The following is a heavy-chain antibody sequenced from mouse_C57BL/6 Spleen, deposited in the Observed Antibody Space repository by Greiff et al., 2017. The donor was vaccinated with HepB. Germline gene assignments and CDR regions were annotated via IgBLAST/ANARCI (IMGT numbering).Heavy chain of an antibody. CDR1: GYTFTSYW. CDR3: TEAIVTTPYAMDY. J-gene: IGHJ4*01. V-gene: IGHV1-5*01. CDR2: IYPGNSDT. D-gene: IGHD2-5*01. Sequence: EVKVEESGTVLARPGASVKMSCKTSGYTFTSYWMHWVKQRPGQSLEWIGAIYPGNSDTSYNQKFKGKAKLTAVTAASTAYMELSSLTNEDSAVYYCTEAIVTTPYAMDYWGQGTSVTVSS.